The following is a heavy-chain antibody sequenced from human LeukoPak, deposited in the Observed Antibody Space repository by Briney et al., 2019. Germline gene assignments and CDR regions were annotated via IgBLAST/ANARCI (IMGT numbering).Heavy chain of an antibody. D-gene: IGHD5-24*01. V-gene: IGHV3-30*04. Sequence: GGSLRLSCAASGFTFSSYAMHWVRQAPGKGLEWVAVISYDGSNKYYADSVKGRFTISRDNSKNTLYLQMNSLRAEDTAVYYCARVREMATIYLDYWGQGTLVTVSS. J-gene: IGHJ4*02. CDR3: ARVREMATIYLDY. CDR2: ISYDGSNK. CDR1: GFTFSSYA.